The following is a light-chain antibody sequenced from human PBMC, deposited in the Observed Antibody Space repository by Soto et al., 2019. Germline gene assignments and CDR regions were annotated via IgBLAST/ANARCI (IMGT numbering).Light chain of an antibody. Sequence: QAVVTQPPSVSGAPGQRVTISCTGSSSKIGAGFHVHWYQQLPGTAPKLLIYNNNNRPSGISDRFSGSESGTSASLAIIGLQAEDEADYYCQSHDSSLNGYVFGTGTKLTVL. CDR2: NNN. CDR1: SSKIGAGFH. J-gene: IGLJ1*01. V-gene: IGLV1-40*01. CDR3: QSHDSSLNGYV.